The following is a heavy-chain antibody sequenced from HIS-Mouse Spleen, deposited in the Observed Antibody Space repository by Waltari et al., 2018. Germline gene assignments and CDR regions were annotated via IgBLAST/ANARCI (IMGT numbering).Heavy chain of an antibody. CDR2: TNPNSGNT. D-gene: IGHD4-4*01. CDR1: GYTFTSYD. V-gene: IGHV1-8*01. CDR3: ARGHDYSNYFDY. J-gene: IGHJ4*02. Sequence: QVQLVQSGAEVKKPGASVKVSCKASGYTFTSYDINWVRQATGQGLERMGWTNPNSGNTGYAQKFQGRVTMTRNTSISTAYMELSSLRSEDTAVYYCARGHDYSNYFDYWGQGTLVTVSS.